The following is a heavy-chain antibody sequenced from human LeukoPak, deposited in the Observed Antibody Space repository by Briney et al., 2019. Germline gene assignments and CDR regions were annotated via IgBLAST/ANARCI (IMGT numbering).Heavy chain of an antibody. V-gene: IGHV3-9*01. J-gene: IGHJ4*02. D-gene: IGHD3-10*01. Sequence: PGGSLRLSCAAAGFTFGDYAMHWVRQAPGKGLEWVSGISWNSDTIGYADSVKGRFTTSRDTAKNSLYLQMNSLRPEDTALYYCAKVGGLGSFYRSPYFAYWGQGTLVTVSS. CDR3: AKVGGLGSFYRSPYFAY. CDR2: ISWNSDTI. CDR1: GFTFGDYA.